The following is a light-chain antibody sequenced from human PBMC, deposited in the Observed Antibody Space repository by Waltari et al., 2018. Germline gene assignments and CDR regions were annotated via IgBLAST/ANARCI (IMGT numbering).Light chain of an antibody. J-gene: IGLJ3*02. CDR2: VKSDGSR. CDR1: RGDSRYA. CDR3: ETRGHGTWV. Sequence: QLLLTQSRSVSASLGVSVKHTCTLSRGDSRYAIAWLQQHPEKGTRFLMKVKSDGSRTKGDDMPNRFSGTSSGAERYLTSAGLQSEDEAEYYCETRGHGTWVIGGGTKVTVL. V-gene: IGLV4-69*01.